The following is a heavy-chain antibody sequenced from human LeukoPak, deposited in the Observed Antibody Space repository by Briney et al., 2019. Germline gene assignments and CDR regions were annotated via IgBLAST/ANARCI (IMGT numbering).Heavy chain of an antibody. Sequence: ASVKVSCKASGYTFTSYAMNWVRQAPGQGLEWMGWINTNTGNPTYAQGFTGRFVFSLDTSVSTAYLQISSLKAEDTAVYYCARSRLGYCSGGSCFFQNWFDPWGQGTLVTVSS. V-gene: IGHV7-4-1*02. D-gene: IGHD2-15*01. CDR3: ARSRLGYCSGGSCFFQNWFDP. CDR1: GYTFTSYA. J-gene: IGHJ5*02. CDR2: INTNTGNP.